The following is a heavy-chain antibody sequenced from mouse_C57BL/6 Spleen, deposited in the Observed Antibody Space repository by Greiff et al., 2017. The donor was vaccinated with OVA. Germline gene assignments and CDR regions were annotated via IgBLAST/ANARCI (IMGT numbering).Heavy chain of an antibody. J-gene: IGHJ4*01. CDR3: TRDPLYDYYAMDY. V-gene: IGHV5-9-1*02. D-gene: IGHD2-3*01. Sequence: EVKLVESGEGLVKPGGSLKLSCAASGFTFSSYAMSWARQTPEKRLEWVAYISSGGDYIYYADTVKGRFTISRDNARNTLYLQMSSLKSEDTAMYYCTRDPLYDYYAMDYWGQGTSVTVSS. CDR1: GFTFSSYA. CDR2: ISSGGDYI.